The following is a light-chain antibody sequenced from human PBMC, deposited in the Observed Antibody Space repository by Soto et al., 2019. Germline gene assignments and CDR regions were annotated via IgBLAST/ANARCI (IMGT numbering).Light chain of an antibody. CDR1: HSDVGYYDY. CDR3: SSYAGSNNFV. J-gene: IGLJ1*01. V-gene: IGLV2-8*01. CDR2: EVT. Sequence: SALTPPPPASGVSRQSVTISFTGTHSDVGYYDYVSWYQQHPGKAPKLVIYEVTKRPSGVPDRVSASKSGNTASLTVSGLRAEDEADYYCSSYAGSNNFVLGSGTKVTVL.